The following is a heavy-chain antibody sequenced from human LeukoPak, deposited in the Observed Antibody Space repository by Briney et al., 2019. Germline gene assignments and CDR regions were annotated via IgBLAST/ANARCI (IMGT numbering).Heavy chain of an antibody. Sequence: GASVKVSCKASGYTFTSYGISWVRQAPGQGLEWMGWISAYNGNTNYAQKLQGRVTMTTDTSTSTAYMELRSLRSDDTAVYYCARDGYYDSSQSMGDAFDIWGQGTMVTVSS. J-gene: IGHJ3*02. D-gene: IGHD3-22*01. V-gene: IGHV1-18*01. CDR1: GYTFTSYG. CDR3: ARDGYYDSSQSMGDAFDI. CDR2: ISAYNGNT.